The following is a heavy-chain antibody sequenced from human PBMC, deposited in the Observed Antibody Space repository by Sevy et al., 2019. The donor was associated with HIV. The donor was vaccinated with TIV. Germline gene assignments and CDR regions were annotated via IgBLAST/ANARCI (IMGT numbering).Heavy chain of an antibody. V-gene: IGHV3-15*01. CDR3: TTTRDYGDYAGGMDV. Sequence: GGCLRLSCAASGFTFSNAWMSWVRQAPGKGLEWVGRIKSITDGGTTDYAAPVKGRFTISRDDSKTTLYLQMNSLKTEDTAVYYCTTTRDYGDYAGGMDVWGQGTTVTVSS. J-gene: IGHJ6*02. D-gene: IGHD4-17*01. CDR1: GFTFSNAW. CDR2: IKSITDGGTT.